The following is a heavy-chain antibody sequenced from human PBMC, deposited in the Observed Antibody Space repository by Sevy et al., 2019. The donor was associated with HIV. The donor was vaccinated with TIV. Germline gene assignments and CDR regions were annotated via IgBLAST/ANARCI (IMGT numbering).Heavy chain of an antibody. CDR1: GFTFSNYG. Sequence: GGSLRLSCADSGFTFSNYGMHWVRQAPGKGLEWVAVISYDGSNKYYADSVKGRFTISRDNSKNTLYLQMNSLRAEDTAVYYCAIDPKQWLVGEFFQHWGQGTLVPSPQ. J-gene: IGHJ1*01. CDR2: ISYDGSNK. D-gene: IGHD6-19*01. CDR3: AIDPKQWLVGEFFQH. V-gene: IGHV3-30*03.